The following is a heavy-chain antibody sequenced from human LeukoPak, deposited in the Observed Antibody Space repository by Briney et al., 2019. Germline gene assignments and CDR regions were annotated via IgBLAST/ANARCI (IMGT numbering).Heavy chain of an antibody. CDR1: GFTFSSYA. V-gene: IGHV3-23*01. CDR2: ISGSGGST. CDR3: AVTPSYSPYYSDY. D-gene: IGHD4-11*01. J-gene: IGHJ4*02. Sequence: GGSLRLSCAASGFTFSSYAMSWVRQAPGKGLEWVSAISGSGGSTYYADSVKGRFTISRDNSKNTLYLQMNSLRAEDTAVYYCAVTPSYSPYYSDYWGQGTLVTVSS.